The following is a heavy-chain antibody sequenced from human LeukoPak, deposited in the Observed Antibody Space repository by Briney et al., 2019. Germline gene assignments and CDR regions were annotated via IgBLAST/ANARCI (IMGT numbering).Heavy chain of an antibody. CDR3: ATVVTARSEYFQH. V-gene: IGHV1-69*05. D-gene: IGHD2-21*02. CDR2: IIPIFGTA. J-gene: IGHJ1*01. CDR1: GGTFSSYA. Sequence: ASVKVSCKASGGTFSSYAISWVRQAPGQGLEWMGRIIPIFGTANYAQKFQGRVTITTDESTSTAHMELSSLRSEDTAVYYCATVVTARSEYFQHWGQGTLVTVSS.